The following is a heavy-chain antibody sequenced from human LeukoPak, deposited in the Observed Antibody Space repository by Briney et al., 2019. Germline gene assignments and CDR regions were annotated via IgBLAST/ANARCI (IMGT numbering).Heavy chain of an antibody. D-gene: IGHD2-8*01. J-gene: IGHJ4*02. V-gene: IGHV1-3*01. CDR2: INAGNGNT. CDR1: GYTFTSYA. CDR3: ARAGMQRGSSYFDY. Sequence: GASVNVSCKASGYTFTSYAMHWVRQAPGQRLEWMGWINAGNGNTKYSQKFQGRVTITRDTSASTAYMALSSLRSEDTAVYYCARAGMQRGSSYFDYLGQGNLVTVSS.